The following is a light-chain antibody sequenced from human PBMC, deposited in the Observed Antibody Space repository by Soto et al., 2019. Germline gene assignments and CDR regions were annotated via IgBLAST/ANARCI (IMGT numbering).Light chain of an antibody. V-gene: IGLV1-44*01. CDR3: AAWDDSLNGDYV. CDR2: STN. Sequence: QSVLTQPPSASGTPGQRVTISCSGSSSNIGSTTVNWYQQLPGTAPKLLIYSTNQRPSGVPDRFSGSKSGTSASLAISGLQSEDEADYYCAAWDDSLNGDYVFGTGTKLTVL. J-gene: IGLJ1*01. CDR1: SSNIGSTT.